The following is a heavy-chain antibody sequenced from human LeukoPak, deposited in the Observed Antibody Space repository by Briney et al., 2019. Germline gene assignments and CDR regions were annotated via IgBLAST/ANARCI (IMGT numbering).Heavy chain of an antibody. CDR2: INSDGSST. Sequence: GGSLRLSCAASGFTFSSYWMHWVRQAPGKGLVWVSRINSDGSSTSYADSVKGRFTISRDNAKNSLYLQMNSLRAEDTAVYYCARVSRGSYYVEGYFDYWGQGTLVTVSS. D-gene: IGHD1-26*01. CDR1: GFTFSSYW. V-gene: IGHV3-74*01. CDR3: ARVSRGSYYVEGYFDY. J-gene: IGHJ4*02.